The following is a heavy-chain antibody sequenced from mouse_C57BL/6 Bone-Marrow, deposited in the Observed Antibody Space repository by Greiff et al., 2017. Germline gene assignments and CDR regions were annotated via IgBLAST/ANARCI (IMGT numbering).Heavy chain of an antibody. CDR1: GYTFTSST. Sequence: QVQLQQSGAELARPGASVKMSCKASGYTFTSSTMHWVKQRPGQGLEWIGNINPSSGYTKSNQKFKDKATLTADKSSSTAYMQLSSLTSEDSAVYYCARENDGYYGFFAYWGQGTLVTVSA. D-gene: IGHD2-3*01. J-gene: IGHJ3*01. CDR3: ARENDGYYGFFAY. V-gene: IGHV1-4*01. CDR2: INPSSGYT.